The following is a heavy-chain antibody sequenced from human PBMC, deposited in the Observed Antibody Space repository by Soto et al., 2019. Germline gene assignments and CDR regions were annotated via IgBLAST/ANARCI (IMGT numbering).Heavy chain of an antibody. CDR2: SSGSGGSI. CDR1: GFTFSTYA. J-gene: IGHJ6*02. D-gene: IGHD1-1*01. CDR3: VKGYWKGDV. V-gene: IGHV3-23*01. Sequence: EVQLLESGGGLVQPGGSLRLSCAASGFTFSTYAMNWVRQAPGKGLEWVSASSGSGGSIHYADSVKGRFTISRDNSKNALYLQMNSLRDEDTAVYHCVKGYWKGDVWGQGTTVTVSS.